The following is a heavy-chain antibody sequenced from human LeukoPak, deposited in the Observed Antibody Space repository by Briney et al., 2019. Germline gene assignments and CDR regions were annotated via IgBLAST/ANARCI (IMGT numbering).Heavy chain of an antibody. CDR3: ARDQLAYSGYDTLFDY. J-gene: IGHJ4*02. V-gene: IGHV3-30*04. CDR1: GFTFNSYA. D-gene: IGHD5-12*01. Sequence: GGSLRLSCAASGFTFNSYAIHWVRQAPGKGLEWVAVISYDGSNKYYADSVKGRFTISRDNSKNTLYLQLNSLRPEDTAVYYCARDQLAYSGYDTLFDYWGQGTLVTVSS. CDR2: ISYDGSNK.